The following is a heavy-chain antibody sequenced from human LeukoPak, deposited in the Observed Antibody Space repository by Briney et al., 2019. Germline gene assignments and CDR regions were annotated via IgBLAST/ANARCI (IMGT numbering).Heavy chain of an antibody. CDR3: ARGVAGTSGRDY. Sequence: PGGSLRLSCAASGFTFSRYGMHWVRQAPGKGLEWVAVISYDENNKYYADSVKGRFTISRDNSKNTLYLQMNSLRAEDTAVYYCARGVAGTSGRDYWGQGTLVTVSS. CDR1: GFTFSRYG. V-gene: IGHV3-30*03. CDR2: ISYDENNK. J-gene: IGHJ4*02. D-gene: IGHD6-19*01.